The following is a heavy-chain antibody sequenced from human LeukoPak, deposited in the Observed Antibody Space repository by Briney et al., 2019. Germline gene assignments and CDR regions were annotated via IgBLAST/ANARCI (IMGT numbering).Heavy chain of an antibody. J-gene: IGHJ5*02. CDR3: ARGLSFQRGYYYGSGSYYKRAVWFDP. CDR2: INHSGST. V-gene: IGHV4-34*01. D-gene: IGHD3-10*01. CDR1: GGSFSGYY. Sequence: PSETLSLTCAVYGGSFSGYYWSWIRQPPGKGLEWIGEINHSGSTNYNPSLKSRVTISVDTSKNQFSLKLSSVTAADTAVYYCARGLSFQRGYYYGSGSYYKRAVWFDPWGQGTLVTVSS.